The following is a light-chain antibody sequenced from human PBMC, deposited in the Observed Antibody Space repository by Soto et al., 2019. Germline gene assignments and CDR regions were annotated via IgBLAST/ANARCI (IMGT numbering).Light chain of an antibody. CDR2: DAS. J-gene: IGKJ1*01. CDR3: QQDNSYGWT. CDR1: QSISNW. Sequence: DIQMTQSPSPLSASVGDRVTITCRASQSISNWLAWYQQKPGKAPKLLIYDASSLESGVPSRFRGSGSGTEFTITSSSLQPDDFATYYCQQDNSYGWTFGQGTNVEI. V-gene: IGKV1-5*01.